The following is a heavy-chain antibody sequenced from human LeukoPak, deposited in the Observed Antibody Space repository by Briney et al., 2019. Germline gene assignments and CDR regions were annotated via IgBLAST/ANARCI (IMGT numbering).Heavy chain of an antibody. Sequence: QTGGSLRLSCAASGFTFGTYAMEWVRQAPGKGLEWVALIWSDGSNKYYADSVKGRFTISRDNSKNTLYLQMDTLRAEDTAVYYCPRARTFGSGTYPHSGEYWGQGTLVTVSS. J-gene: IGHJ4*02. V-gene: IGHV3-33*01. D-gene: IGHD3-10*01. CDR2: IWSDGSNK. CDR1: GFTFGTYA. CDR3: PRARTFGSGTYPHSGEY.